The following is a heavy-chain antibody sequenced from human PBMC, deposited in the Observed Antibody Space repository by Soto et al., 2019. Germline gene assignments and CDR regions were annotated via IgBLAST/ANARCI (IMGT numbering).Heavy chain of an antibody. CDR2: LNWNSAKV. J-gene: IGHJ5*01. V-gene: IGHV3-9*01. D-gene: IGHD2-2*01. CDR1: GFTFDDYA. Sequence: EVQLVESGGGLVQPGRSLRLSCATSGFTFDDYAMHWVRQAPGKGLEWVAGLNWNSAKVGYADSVKGRCTISRDNAKNSIHMKLNSLRTEDTALYYCVKASSAGIVVVPATVRRAYYKLDSWGQGTLVTVSS. CDR3: VKASSAGIVVVPATVRRAYYKLDS.